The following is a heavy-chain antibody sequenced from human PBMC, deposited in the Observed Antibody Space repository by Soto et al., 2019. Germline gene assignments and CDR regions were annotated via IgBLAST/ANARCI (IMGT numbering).Heavy chain of an antibody. Sequence: ASVKVSCKASGYTFTEYPIHWVRQAPGQGLEWMGWIDTGSGKARFSQNFKGRVTLSRDTSAATAYMDLRNLRPEDTAVYFCARVKAVKSDYWGQGTLVTVS. CDR1: GYTFTEYP. J-gene: IGHJ4*02. D-gene: IGHD4-17*01. CDR2: IDTGSGKA. V-gene: IGHV1-3*04. CDR3: ARVKAVKSDY.